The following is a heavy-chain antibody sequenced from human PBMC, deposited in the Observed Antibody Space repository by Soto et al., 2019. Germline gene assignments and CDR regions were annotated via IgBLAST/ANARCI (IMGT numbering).Heavy chain of an antibody. D-gene: IGHD2-2*01. CDR3: AKDRWHCSSTSCYLFDY. V-gene: IGHV3-30*18. CDR1: GFTFSRYA. Sequence: HPGGSLRLSCAASGFTFSRYAMHWVRQAPGKGLEWVALISYDGSNKYYADSVKGRFTISRDNSKNTLYLQMNSLRAEDTAVYYCAKDRWHCSSTSCYLFDYWGQGTLVTVSS. CDR2: ISYDGSNK. J-gene: IGHJ4*02.